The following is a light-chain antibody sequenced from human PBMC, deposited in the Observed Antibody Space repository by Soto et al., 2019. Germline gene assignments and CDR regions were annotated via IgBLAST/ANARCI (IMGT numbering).Light chain of an antibody. CDR2: GNS. J-gene: IGLJ1*01. V-gene: IGLV1-40*01. CDR3: QSYDSSLSV. CDR1: SSNIGAGYD. Sequence: QSVLTQPPSVSGAPGQRVTISCTGSSSNIGAGYDVHWYQQLPGTAPKLLIEGNSNRPSGVPDRFSGSKSGTSASLAITGLQAEDEADYYCQSYDSSLSVFGTGTKLTVL.